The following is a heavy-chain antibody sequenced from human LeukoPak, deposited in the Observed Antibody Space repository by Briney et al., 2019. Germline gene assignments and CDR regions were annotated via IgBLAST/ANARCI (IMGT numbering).Heavy chain of an antibody. CDR2: MDPDSGNT. J-gene: IGHJ6*03. CDR1: ADSFSTYD. D-gene: IGHD3-3*01. Sequence: ASVKVSCKASADSFSTYDINWVRQATGQGLEWMGWMDPDSGNTGYAQKFQGRVTITRNTSISTAYMELSSLRSEDTAVYYCARGPDFWSGYYYYYYMDVWGKGTTVTVSS. V-gene: IGHV1-8*03. CDR3: ARGPDFWSGYYYYYYMDV.